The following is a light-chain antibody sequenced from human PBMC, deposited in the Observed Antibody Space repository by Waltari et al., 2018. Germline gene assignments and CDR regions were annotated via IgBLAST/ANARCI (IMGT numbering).Light chain of an antibody. CDR1: QTVRTTY. CDR3: QQYDISPLT. CDR2: GAS. J-gene: IGKJ4*01. Sequence: EIVLTQSPGTLSLSPGERATLSCRASQTVRTTYLAWYQQKPGQAPTLLIYGASSRATGIPDRFSGSGSGTDFSLTISSLEPEDFAVYSCQQYDISPLTFGGGTKVEIK. V-gene: IGKV3-20*01.